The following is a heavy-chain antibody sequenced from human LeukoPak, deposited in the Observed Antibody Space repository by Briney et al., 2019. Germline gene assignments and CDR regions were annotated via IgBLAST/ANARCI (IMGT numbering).Heavy chain of an antibody. D-gene: IGHD4-17*01. CDR1: GFTFSSYA. J-gene: IGHJ4*02. CDR3: AKERQTGDYFTSDY. CDR2: ISGSGGST. V-gene: IGHV3-23*01. Sequence: PGGSLRLSCAASGFTFSSYAMSWVRQAPGKGLEWVSAISGSGGSTYYADSVKGRFTISRDNSKNTLYLQMSSLRVDDTAVYFCAKERQTGDYFTSDYWGQGTLVTVSS.